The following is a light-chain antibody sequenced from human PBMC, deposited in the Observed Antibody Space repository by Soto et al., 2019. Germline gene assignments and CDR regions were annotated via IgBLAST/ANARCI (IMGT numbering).Light chain of an antibody. CDR2: GAS. CDR3: QQYNNWPRT. J-gene: IGKJ1*01. V-gene: IGKV3-20*01. Sequence: IVLTQSPGTLSLSPGERATLSCRASQSVSSSYLAWYQQKPGQAPRLIIYGASSRATGIPDRFSGSGSGTECTLTISSLQSEDFAVYYCQQYNNWPRTLGQGTKVDIK. CDR1: QSVSSSY.